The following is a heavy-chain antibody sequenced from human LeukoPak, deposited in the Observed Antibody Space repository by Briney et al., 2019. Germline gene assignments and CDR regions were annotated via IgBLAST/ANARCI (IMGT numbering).Heavy chain of an antibody. Sequence: SETLSLTCAVYGGSFSGYYWSWIRQPPGKGLEWIGEINHSGSTNYNPPLKSRVTISVDTSKNQFSLKLSSVTAADTAVYYCASTYDSSGYHFDYWGQGTLVTVSS. CDR2: INHSGST. J-gene: IGHJ4*02. CDR1: GGSFSGYY. D-gene: IGHD3-22*01. V-gene: IGHV4-34*01. CDR3: ASTYDSSGYHFDY.